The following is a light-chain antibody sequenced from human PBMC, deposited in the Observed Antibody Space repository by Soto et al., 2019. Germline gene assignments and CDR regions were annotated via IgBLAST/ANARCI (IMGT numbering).Light chain of an antibody. J-gene: IGKJ1*01. V-gene: IGKV3-20*01. CDR1: QSVSSTY. CDR2: GAS. CDR3: QQYGNSFVG. Sequence: EIVLTQSPGTLSLSPGARAPLSCRASQSVSSTYLAWYQHKPGQAPRLLIYGASSRATGIPDRFSGSGSGTDFTLIISRLESEDFAVYYCQQYGNSFVGFGQGTKVDIK.